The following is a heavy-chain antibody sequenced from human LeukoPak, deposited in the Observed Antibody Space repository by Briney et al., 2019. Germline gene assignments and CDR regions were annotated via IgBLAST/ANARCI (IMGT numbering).Heavy chain of an antibody. J-gene: IGHJ6*03. V-gene: IGHV4-39*07. CDR3: AREVAPYYYYYMDV. D-gene: IGHD2-15*01. Sequence: SETLSLTCTVSGGSISSSNYYWGWIRQPPGTGLEWIGYIYYSGSTDYNPSLKSRVTISVDTSKNQFSLKLSSVTAADTAVYYCAREVAPYYYYYMDVWGKRTTVTVSS. CDR1: GGSISSSNYY. CDR2: IYYSGST.